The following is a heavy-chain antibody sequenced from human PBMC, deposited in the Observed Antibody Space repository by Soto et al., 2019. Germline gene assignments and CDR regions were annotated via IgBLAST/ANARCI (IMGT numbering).Heavy chain of an antibody. D-gene: IGHD3-3*01. CDR2: IWYDGSNK. V-gene: IGHV3-33*01. CDR3: ARDRPANYDFWSGYYGY. J-gene: IGHJ4*02. Sequence: GGSLRLSCAASGFTFSSYGMHWVRQAPGKGLEWVAVIWYDGSNKYYADSVKGRFTISRDNSKNTLYLQMNSLRAEDTAVYYCARDRPANYDFWSGYYGYWGQGTLVTVSS. CDR1: GFTFSSYG.